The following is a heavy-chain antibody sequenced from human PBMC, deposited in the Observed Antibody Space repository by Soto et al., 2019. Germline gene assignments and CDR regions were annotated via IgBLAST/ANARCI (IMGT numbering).Heavy chain of an antibody. CDR2: IIPIFGTA. J-gene: IGHJ6*02. CDR3: ARADLGYCSGGSCYYYYYGTDV. D-gene: IGHD2-15*01. V-gene: IGHV1-69*13. CDR1: GGTFSSYA. Sequence: SVKVSCKASGGTFSSYAISWVRQAPGQGLEWMGGIIPIFGTANYAQKFQGRVTITADESTSTAYMELSSLRSEDTAVYYCARADLGYCSGGSCYYYYYGTDVWGQGTTVTVSS.